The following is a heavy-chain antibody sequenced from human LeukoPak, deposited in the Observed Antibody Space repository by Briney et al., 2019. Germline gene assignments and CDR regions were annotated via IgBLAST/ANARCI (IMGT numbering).Heavy chain of an antibody. Sequence: SETLSLTCTVSGGSISSYYWSWIRQPPGKGLEWIGYIYYSGSTNYNPSLKSRVTISVDTSKNQFSLKLSSVTAADTAVYYCAKIFWGIYSPSFHYGAREPRATVPS. V-gene: IGHV4-59*08. D-gene: IGHD3-16*01. CDR1: GGSISSYY. J-gene: IGHJ4*02. CDR3: AKIFWGIYSPSFHY. CDR2: IYYSGST.